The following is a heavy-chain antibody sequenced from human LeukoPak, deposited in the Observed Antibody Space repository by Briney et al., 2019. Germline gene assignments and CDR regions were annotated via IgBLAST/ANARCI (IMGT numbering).Heavy chain of an antibody. CDR1: GFTFSSYS. V-gene: IGHV3-21*01. J-gene: IGHJ3*02. Sequence: PGGSLRLPCAASGFTFSSYSMNWVRQAPGKGLEWVSSISSSSSYIYYADSVKGRFTISRDNAKNSLYLQMNSLRAEDTAVYYCARTIAAAGTTAFDIWGQGTMVTVSS. D-gene: IGHD6-13*01. CDR3: ARTIAAAGTTAFDI. CDR2: ISSSSSYI.